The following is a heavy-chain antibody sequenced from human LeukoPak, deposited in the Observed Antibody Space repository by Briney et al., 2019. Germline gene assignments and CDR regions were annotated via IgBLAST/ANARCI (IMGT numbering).Heavy chain of an antibody. V-gene: IGHV4-34*01. CDR2: INHSGST. CDR3: ARTLGRAPRAIGY. D-gene: IGHD1-26*01. Sequence: SETLSLTCAVYGGSFSGYYWSWIRQPPGKGLEWIGEINHSGSTNYNPSLKSRVTISVDTSKNQFSLKLSSVTAADTAVYYCARTLGRAPRAIGYWGQGTLVTVSS. CDR1: GGSFSGYY. J-gene: IGHJ4*02.